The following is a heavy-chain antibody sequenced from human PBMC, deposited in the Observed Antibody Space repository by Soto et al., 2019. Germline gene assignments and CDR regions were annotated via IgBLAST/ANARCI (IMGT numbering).Heavy chain of an antibody. CDR1: GYTFSAYT. J-gene: IGHJ3*02. CDR2: INAGSGNT. Sequence: QAQLVQSGAEMKKPGASVKVSCKATGYTFSAYTMNWVRQAPGQSLEWMGWINAGSGNTKYSQNFQGRVSITRDTSASTVYMELTGLTSEDTAVYYCARDTETLGPRANDAHDIWGHWTMVTVSS. CDR3: ARDTETLGPRANDAHDI. V-gene: IGHV1-3*01. D-gene: IGHD3-3*02.